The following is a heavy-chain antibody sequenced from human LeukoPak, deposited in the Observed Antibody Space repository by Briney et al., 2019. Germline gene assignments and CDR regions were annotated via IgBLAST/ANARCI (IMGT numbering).Heavy chain of an antibody. D-gene: IGHD3-10*01. CDR3: GKCRPTYGSIDC. CDR1: AVTISSYY. V-gene: IGHV4-59*01. CDR2: IYYSGST. J-gene: IGHJ4*01. Sequence: PSETLSLNCTVSAVTISSYYWSWLPQPPGQGLEWLGYIYYSGSTNYNPSLKRRITISVNTSKTQFSLQLSSVTAADTVVYYAGKCRPTYGSIDCWGQGTPVTVYS.